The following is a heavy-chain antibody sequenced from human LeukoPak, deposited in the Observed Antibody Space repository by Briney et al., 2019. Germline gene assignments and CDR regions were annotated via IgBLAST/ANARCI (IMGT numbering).Heavy chain of an antibody. D-gene: IGHD6-19*01. CDR1: EFNFRSYW. Sequence: PGGSLRLSCAASEFNFRSYWMSWVRQAPGKGLEWVANIQSDGSEKNYVDSVQGRFTISRDNAKTSLYLQMNSLRADDTAVYYCARDSAVATYYGVDVWGQGITVTVSS. J-gene: IGHJ6*02. CDR2: IQSDGSEK. CDR3: ARDSAVATYYGVDV. V-gene: IGHV3-7*01.